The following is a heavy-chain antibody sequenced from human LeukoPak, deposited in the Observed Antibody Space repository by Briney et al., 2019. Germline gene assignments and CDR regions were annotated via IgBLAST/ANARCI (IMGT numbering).Heavy chain of an antibody. CDR3: ARAKERAIWGSYRPNWFDP. CDR1: GYTFTSYG. V-gene: IGHV1-18*01. D-gene: IGHD3-16*02. CDR2: ISAYNGNT. Sequence: ASVKVSCKASGYTFTSYGISWVRQAPGQGLEWMGWISAYNGNTNYAQKLQGRVTMTTDTSTSTAYMELRSPRSDDTAVYYCARAKERAIWGSYRPNWFDPWGQGTLVTVSS. J-gene: IGHJ5*02.